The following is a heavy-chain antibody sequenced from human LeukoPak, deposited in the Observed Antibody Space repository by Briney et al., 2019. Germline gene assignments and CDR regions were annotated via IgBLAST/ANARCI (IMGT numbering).Heavy chain of an antibody. J-gene: IGHJ4*02. V-gene: IGHV1-2*02. CDR2: INPNSGGT. CDR1: GYTFTGYY. D-gene: IGHD6-19*01. CDR3: ARAIRYSSGWYPPGY. Sequence: ASVKVSCKASGYTFTGYYMHWVRQAPGQGLEWMVWINPNSGGTNYAQKFQGRVTMTRDTSISTAYMELSRLRSDDTAVYYCARAIRYSSGWYPPGYWGQGTLVTVSS.